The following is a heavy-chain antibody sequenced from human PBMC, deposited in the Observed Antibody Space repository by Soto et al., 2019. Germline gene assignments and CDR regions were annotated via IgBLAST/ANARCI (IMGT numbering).Heavy chain of an antibody. CDR3: ARDGQLAPFDY. CDR1: GFTVSSNY. J-gene: IGHJ4*02. CDR2: IYSGGST. Sequence: GGSLRLSCAASGFTVSSNYMSWVRQAPGKGLEWVSVIYSGGSTYYADSVKGRLTISRHNSKNTLYLQMNSLRAEDTAVYYCARDGQLAPFDYWGQGTLVTVSS. V-gene: IGHV3-53*04. D-gene: IGHD6-13*01.